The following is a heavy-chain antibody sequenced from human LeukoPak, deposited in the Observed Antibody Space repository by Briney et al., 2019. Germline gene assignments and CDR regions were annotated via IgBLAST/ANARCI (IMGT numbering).Heavy chain of an antibody. J-gene: IGHJ2*01. CDR2: IGGSTGNT. V-gene: IGHV3-23*01. CDR1: GFTFNNYA. D-gene: IGHD6-13*01. Sequence: GGSLRLSCAASGFTFNNYAMTWVRQAPGKGLEWVSVIGGSTGNTYYADSVKGRFTISRDNSKNTLYLQMNSLRAEDTALYYCAKHTRSSWYGWYFDLWGRGTLVTVSS. CDR3: AKHTRSSWYGWYFDL.